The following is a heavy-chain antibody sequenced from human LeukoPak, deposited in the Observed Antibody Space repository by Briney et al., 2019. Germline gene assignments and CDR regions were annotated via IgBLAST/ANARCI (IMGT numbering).Heavy chain of an antibody. CDR3: ARDSSGYYGRGGDFDY. J-gene: IGHJ4*02. Sequence: ASVKVSCKASGYTFTSYYMHCVRQAPGQGLEWMGIINPSGGSTSYAQKFQGRVTMTRDTSTSTVYMELSSLRSEDTAVYYCARDSSGYYGRGGDFDYWGQGTLVTVSS. CDR2: INPSGGST. V-gene: IGHV1-46*01. CDR1: GYTFTSYY. D-gene: IGHD3-22*01.